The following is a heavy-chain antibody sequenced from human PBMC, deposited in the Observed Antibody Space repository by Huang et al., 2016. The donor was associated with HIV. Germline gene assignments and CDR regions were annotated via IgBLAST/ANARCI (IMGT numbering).Heavy chain of an antibody. Sequence: EVQLVQSEAEVKKPGESLKISCRGSGYSFTNYWIGWVRQRPGEGLEWMGGTVPEGSDHRDSPSVQGQGHFSADKSTRTAYLQGSSLQASDTAIYYCARSEVLVTAVPFDHWGQGTLVTVSS. D-gene: IGHD2-21*02. CDR1: GYSFTNYW. CDR3: ARSEVLVTAVPFDH. V-gene: IGHV5-51*06. CDR2: TVPEGSDH. J-gene: IGHJ4*02.